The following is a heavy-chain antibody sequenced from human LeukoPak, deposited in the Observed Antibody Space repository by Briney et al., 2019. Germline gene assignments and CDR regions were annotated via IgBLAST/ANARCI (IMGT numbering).Heavy chain of an antibody. CDR1: GFTFSSYV. Sequence: GGSLRLSCAASGFTFSSYVMSWVRQAPGKGLEWVSSISDSGAGTSYADSVRGRFTISRDNSKNTLSLQMNSLRAEDTAVYYCAKGLDSSNWFVDYWGQGTLVTVSS. D-gene: IGHD6-13*01. CDR3: AKGLDSSNWFVDY. J-gene: IGHJ4*02. CDR2: ISDSGAGT. V-gene: IGHV3-23*01.